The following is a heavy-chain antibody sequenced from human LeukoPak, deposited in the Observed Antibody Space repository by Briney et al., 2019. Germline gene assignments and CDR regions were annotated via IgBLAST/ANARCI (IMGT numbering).Heavy chain of an antibody. Sequence: GGSLRLSCAASGFTFSSYEMNWVRQAPGKGLDWVSYISSSGSAIYYADSVKGRFTISRDNAKNSLYLQMNSLRAEDTAVYYCARARRDCSGGSCYPDYNWFDPWGQGTLVTVSS. V-gene: IGHV3-48*03. CDR1: GFTFSSYE. CDR3: ARARRDCSGGSCYPDYNWFDP. CDR2: ISSSGSAI. D-gene: IGHD2-15*01. J-gene: IGHJ5*02.